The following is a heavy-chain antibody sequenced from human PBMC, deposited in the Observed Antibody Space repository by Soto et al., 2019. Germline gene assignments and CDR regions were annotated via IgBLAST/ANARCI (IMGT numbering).Heavy chain of an antibody. CDR3: AREEYYYGSGAFFDY. J-gene: IGHJ4*02. Sequence: QVQLVQSGAEVKKPGSSVKVSCKASGGTFSSYTISWVRQAPGQGREWMGRIIPILGIANYAQKFQGRVTITAGKSTSTAYMELSSLRSEDTAVYYCAREEYYYGSGAFFDYWGQGTLVTVSS. CDR1: GGTFSSYT. D-gene: IGHD3-10*01. CDR2: IIPILGIA. V-gene: IGHV1-69*08.